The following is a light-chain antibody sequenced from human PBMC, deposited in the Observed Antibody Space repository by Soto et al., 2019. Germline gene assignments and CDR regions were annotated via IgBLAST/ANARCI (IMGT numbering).Light chain of an antibody. CDR3: LQYSSYWT. CDR1: QSISDW. J-gene: IGKJ1*01. CDR2: DAS. V-gene: IGKV1-5*01. Sequence: DIQMTQSPSTLSASVGDRVTITCRAGQSISDWLAWYQQKPGKAPNLLIYDASSLESGVPSRFSGSGSGTEFTLTISSLQPDDFATYYCLQYSSYWTFGQGTKVDIQ.